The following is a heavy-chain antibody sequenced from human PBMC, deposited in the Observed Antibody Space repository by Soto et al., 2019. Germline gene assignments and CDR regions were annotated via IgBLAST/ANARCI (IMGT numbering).Heavy chain of an antibody. CDR2: IKYDGSEK. CDR1: GFTFSNYA. CDR3: ASGRITIFGVVKVY. D-gene: IGHD3-3*01. J-gene: IGHJ4*02. Sequence: PGGSLRLSCAASGFTFSNYAMSWVRQAPGKGLEWVANIKYDGSEKYYVDSVKGRFTISRDNAKDSLYLQMNSLRAEDTAVYYCASGRITIFGVVKVYWGQGTLVTVSS. V-gene: IGHV3-7*01.